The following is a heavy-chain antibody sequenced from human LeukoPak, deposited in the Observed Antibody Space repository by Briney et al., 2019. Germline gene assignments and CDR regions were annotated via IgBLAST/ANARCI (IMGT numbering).Heavy chain of an antibody. CDR2: ISSTGSTI. D-gene: IGHD2-2*01. J-gene: IGHJ4*02. CDR3: ARETDSTLFDH. CDR1: GFFFSNYG. V-gene: IGHV3-48*04. Sequence: GGSLRLSCEASGFFFSNYGMNWVRQAPGKGLEWVSYISSTGSTIYYADSVKGRFTISRDNSKNSLYLQMNSLRAGDTAVYYCARETDSTLFDHWGQGTLVTVSS.